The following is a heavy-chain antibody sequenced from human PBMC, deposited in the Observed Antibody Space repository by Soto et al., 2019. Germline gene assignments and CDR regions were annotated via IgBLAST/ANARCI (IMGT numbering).Heavy chain of an antibody. J-gene: IGHJ3*02. CDR3: ARLGRDFEALDN. CDR2: IHYSGST. Sequence: QLQLQESGPGLVKPSETLSLTCTVSGGSISSSSYYWGWIRQPPGKGLEWIGSIHYSGSTYYNPHPKSRPTTPAGTSKTTFSPKLTCVIAVDMAVYCCARLGRDFEALDNWGRGKMVTVPS. V-gene: IGHV4-39*02. D-gene: IGHD3-3*01. CDR1: GGSISSSSYY.